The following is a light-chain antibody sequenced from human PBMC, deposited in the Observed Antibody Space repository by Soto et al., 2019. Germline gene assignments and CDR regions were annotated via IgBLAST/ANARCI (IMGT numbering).Light chain of an antibody. Sequence: EIVWTQSPGTLSLSPGERDTLSFRASQSVDSSYLSWYQHKPGQAHRLLVYATSSRATGIPDRVSGSGSGTDFTLTISRLATEDFAVYYCRRYGASSFTFGQGTHVYSK. CDR3: RRYGASSFT. J-gene: IGKJ3*01. CDR2: ATS. CDR1: QSVDSSY. V-gene: IGKV3-20*01.